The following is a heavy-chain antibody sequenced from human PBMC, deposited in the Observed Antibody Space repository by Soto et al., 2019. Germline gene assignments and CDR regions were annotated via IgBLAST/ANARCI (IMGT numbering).Heavy chain of an antibody. J-gene: IGHJ5*02. CDR2: ISGSGRGT. Sequence: TGGPLRLSCGASGFTFSRHAMRCVRQAQGKGLEWVSGISGSGRGTYYPDSVKGRFTISRDNSKNTLYLQMNSLRAEDTAVYYCAKDVSDSSGYYYNTWGQGTQVTVSS. CDR3: AKDVSDSSGYYYNT. D-gene: IGHD3-22*01. CDR1: GFTFSRHA. V-gene: IGHV3-23*01.